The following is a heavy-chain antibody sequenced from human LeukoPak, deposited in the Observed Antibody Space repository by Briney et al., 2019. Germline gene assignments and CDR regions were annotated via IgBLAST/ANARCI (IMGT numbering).Heavy chain of an antibody. Sequence: GASVKVSCTASGYTFTSYGISWVRQAPGQGLEWMGWISAYNGNTNYAQKLRGRVTMTTDTSTSTAYMELRSLRSDDTAVYYCARDTYYDILTGYFTPYYYHYGMDVWGQGTTVTVSS. D-gene: IGHD3-9*01. CDR1: GYTFTSYG. V-gene: IGHV1-18*01. CDR3: ARDTYYDILTGYFTPYYYHYGMDV. J-gene: IGHJ6*02. CDR2: ISAYNGNT.